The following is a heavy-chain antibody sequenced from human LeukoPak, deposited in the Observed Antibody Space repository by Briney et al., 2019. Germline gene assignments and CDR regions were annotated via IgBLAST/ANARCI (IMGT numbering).Heavy chain of an antibody. Sequence: ASVKVSCKASGYTFTSYGISLVRQAPGQGLEWMGWISAYNGNTNYAQKVQGRVTMTTDTSTSTAYMELRSLRSDDRAVYYCARDGPYYGSGRGSAFDSWGQGTMVTVSS. CDR3: ARDGPYYGSGRGSAFDS. D-gene: IGHD3-10*01. CDR1: GYTFTSYG. V-gene: IGHV1-18*01. J-gene: IGHJ3*02. CDR2: ISAYNGNT.